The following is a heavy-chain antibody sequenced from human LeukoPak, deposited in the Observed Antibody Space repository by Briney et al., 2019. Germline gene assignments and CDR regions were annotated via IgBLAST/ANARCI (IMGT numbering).Heavy chain of an antibody. CDR3: ARAPSGSYGYNWFDP. V-gene: IGHV1-8*01. CDR2: MNPNSGNT. Sequence: ASVKVSCKASGYTFTSYDINWVRQATGQGLEWMGWMNPNSGNTGYAQKFQGRVTMTRNTSISTAYMELSSLRSEDTAVYYCARAPSGSYGYNWFDPWGQGTLVTVSS. CDR1: GYTFTSYD. D-gene: IGHD1-26*01. J-gene: IGHJ5*02.